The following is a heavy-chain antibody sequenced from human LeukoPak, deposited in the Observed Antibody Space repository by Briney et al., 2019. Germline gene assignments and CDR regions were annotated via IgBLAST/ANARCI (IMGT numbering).Heavy chain of an antibody. CDR3: ARGRRPDAFDS. CDR2: ISSSDTTT. J-gene: IGHJ3*02. Sequence: GGSLRLSCAASGFTFSSYDMYWVRQAPGKGLEWVSYISSSDTTTHYGDSVKGRFTISRDNAKNSLYLQMNSLRAGDTAVYYCARGRRPDAFDSWGQGTRVTVSS. V-gene: IGHV3-48*03. CDR1: GFTFSSYD.